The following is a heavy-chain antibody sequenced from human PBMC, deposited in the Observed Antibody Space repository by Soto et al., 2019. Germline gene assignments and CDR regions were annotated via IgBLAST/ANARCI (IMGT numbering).Heavy chain of an antibody. J-gene: IGHJ4*02. Sequence: GESLRLSYAASGFNFSNYAMSWVRQAPGKGLEWVSAISGGGTSTYYSDSVKGRFSISRDNSKNTLYLQMNTLRAEDTAVYYCAKALSQFFPFDYWGQGTLVTVSS. D-gene: IGHD3-3*01. CDR3: AKALSQFFPFDY. CDR2: ISGGGTST. CDR1: GFNFSNYA. V-gene: IGHV3-23*01.